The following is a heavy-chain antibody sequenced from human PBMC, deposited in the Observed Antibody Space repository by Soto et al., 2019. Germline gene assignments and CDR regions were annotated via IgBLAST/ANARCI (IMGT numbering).Heavy chain of an antibody. CDR1: GFTFSSYA. CDR2: ISYDGSNK. Sequence: PGGSLRLSCAASGFTFSSYAMHWVRQAPGKGLEWVAVISYDGSNKYYADSVKGRFTISRDNSKNTLYLQKNSLRAEDTAVYYCARAHPSSGNYFDYRGQGTFDIVSA. CDR3: ARAHPSSGNYFDY. V-gene: IGHV3-30-3*01. D-gene: IGHD3-22*01. J-gene: IGHJ4*02.